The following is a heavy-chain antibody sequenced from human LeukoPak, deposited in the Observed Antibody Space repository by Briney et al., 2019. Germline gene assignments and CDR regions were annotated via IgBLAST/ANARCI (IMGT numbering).Heavy chain of an antibody. V-gene: IGHV4-59*08. D-gene: IGHD6-6*01. CDR3: ARVYSSWYLDY. CDR2: IYNSGST. J-gene: IGHJ4*02. Sequence: SETLSLTCTVSGGSISVYYWSWIRQPPGKGLEWIGYIYNSGSTNYNPSLKSRVTISVDTSKNQFSLKLSSVTAADTAVYYCARVYSSWYLDYWGQGTLVTVSS. CDR1: GGSISVYY.